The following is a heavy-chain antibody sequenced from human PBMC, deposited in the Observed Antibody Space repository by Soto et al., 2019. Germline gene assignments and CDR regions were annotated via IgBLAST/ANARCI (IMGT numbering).Heavy chain of an antibody. D-gene: IGHD6-6*01. Sequence: PGESLKISCKGSGYSFATYWIGWVRQMPGRGLEWMGIIYPGDSDTRYSPSFQGQVTISADKSISTAYLQWSSLKASDTAMYYCARAGIAARARSFDYWGQGTLVTVSS. CDR1: GYSFATYW. CDR3: ARAGIAARARSFDY. CDR2: IYPGDSDT. J-gene: IGHJ4*02. V-gene: IGHV5-51*01.